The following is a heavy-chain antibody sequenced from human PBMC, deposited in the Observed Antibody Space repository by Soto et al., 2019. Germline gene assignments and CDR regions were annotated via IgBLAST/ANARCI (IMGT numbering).Heavy chain of an antibody. V-gene: IGHV1-18*01. CDR1: GYTFTSYG. J-gene: IGHJ6*02. CDR2: ISAYNGNT. Sequence: QVQLVQSGAEVKKPGASVKVSCKASGYTFTSYGISWVRQAPGQGLEWMGWISAYNGNTNYAQKREGTVTRNTHTHPSTAHMGLRSVRSEDTAVYYCARRGISGYELDSTYSMDVWGQGGTVTVSS. CDR3: ARRGISGYELDSTYSMDV. D-gene: IGHD3-16*01.